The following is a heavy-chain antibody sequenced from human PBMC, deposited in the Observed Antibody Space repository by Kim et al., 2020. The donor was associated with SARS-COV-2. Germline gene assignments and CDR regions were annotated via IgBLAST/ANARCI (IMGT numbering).Heavy chain of an antibody. Sequence: GGSRRLSCAASGFTLSNYWMHWVRQPPGKGLLWVARIDNDGSRTNYAASVKGRFTISRDTAKNTLYLQMNTLRADDTAVYYCARGGGGGGVWF. D-gene: IGHD3-16*01. CDR3: ARGGGGGGVWF. J-gene: IGHJ5*01. CDR1: GFTLSNYW. V-gene: IGHV3-74*01. CDR2: IDNDGSRT.